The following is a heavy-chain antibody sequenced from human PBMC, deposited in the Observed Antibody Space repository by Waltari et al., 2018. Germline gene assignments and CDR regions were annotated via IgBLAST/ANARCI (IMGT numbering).Heavy chain of an antibody. V-gene: IGHV4-39*01. D-gene: IGHD4-17*01. Sequence: QLQLQESGPGLEKPSETLSLTCTVSGGSISSRSYYWGWIRQPPGKGLEWIGSIYYSGSTYYNPSLKSRVTISVDTSKNQFSLKLSSVTAADTAVYYCARRNGDRSNWFDPWGQGTLVTVSS. CDR1: GGSISSRSYY. CDR2: IYYSGST. CDR3: ARRNGDRSNWFDP. J-gene: IGHJ5*02.